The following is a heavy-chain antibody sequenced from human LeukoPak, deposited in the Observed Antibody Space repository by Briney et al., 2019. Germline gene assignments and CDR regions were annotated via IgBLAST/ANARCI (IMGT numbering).Heavy chain of an antibody. D-gene: IGHD2-15*01. Sequence: PGGSLRLSCAASGFAFSSYGMNWVRQAPGKGLEWVSSISSSSSYIYYADSVKGRFTISRDNAKNSLYLQMNSLRAEDTAVYYCARDRCSGGSCYLGWFDPWGQGTLVTVSS. CDR2: ISSSSSYI. CDR1: GFAFSSYG. J-gene: IGHJ5*02. CDR3: ARDRCSGGSCYLGWFDP. V-gene: IGHV3-21*01.